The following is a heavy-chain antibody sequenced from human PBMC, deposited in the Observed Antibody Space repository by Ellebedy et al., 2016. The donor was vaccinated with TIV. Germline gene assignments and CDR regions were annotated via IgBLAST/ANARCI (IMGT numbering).Heavy chain of an antibody. D-gene: IGHD5-24*01. V-gene: IGHV3-23*01. CDR1: GGSISSSNW. Sequence: PSETLSLTCAVSGGSISSSNWWSWVRPAPGKGLEWVSAISGSGGSTYYADSVKGRFTVSRDNSKNTLYLRMNRLRTGDTAVYYCARGMATIIDWYFDLWGRGTLVTVSS. CDR2: ISGSGGST. CDR3: ARGMATIIDWYFDL. J-gene: IGHJ2*01.